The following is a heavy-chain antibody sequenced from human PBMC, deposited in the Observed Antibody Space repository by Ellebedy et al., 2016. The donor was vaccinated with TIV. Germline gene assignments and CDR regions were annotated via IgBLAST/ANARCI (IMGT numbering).Heavy chain of an antibody. J-gene: IGHJ4*02. CDR2: IFPGGRT. CDR1: GDSTSPYF. CDR3: ALRGREPVGFDF. D-gene: IGHD3-16*01. Sequence: SETLSLTXSVSGDSTSPYFWSWIRQPAGKGLEWIGRIFPGGRTDYNPSLKSRITMSQDRSKNQFSLKVTSVTAADTAVYCCALRGREPVGFDFWGQGTLVTVSS. V-gene: IGHV4-4*07.